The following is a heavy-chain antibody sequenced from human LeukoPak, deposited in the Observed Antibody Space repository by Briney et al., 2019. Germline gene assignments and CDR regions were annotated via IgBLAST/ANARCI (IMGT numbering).Heavy chain of an antibody. CDR1: GCSISIYY. J-gene: IGHJ4*02. D-gene: IGHD1-7*01. V-gene: IGHV4-59*01. Sequence: SETLSLTCTVSGCSISIYYWSWVRQPPGKGLEWIGYIYNSGSTTYNPSLKSRATISVDTSKNQFSLKLTSMTAADTAFYYCVRDRELHYWGQGILVTVSS. CDR2: IYNSGST. CDR3: VRDRELHY.